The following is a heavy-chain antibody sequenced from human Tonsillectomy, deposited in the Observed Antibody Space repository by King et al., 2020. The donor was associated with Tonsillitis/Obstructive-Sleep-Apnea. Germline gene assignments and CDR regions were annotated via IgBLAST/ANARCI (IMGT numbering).Heavy chain of an antibody. CDR1: RFPFSSYA. CDR3: AREDGYCSGGSCYYKAFEI. D-gene: IGHD2-15*01. V-gene: IGHV3-30*01. Sequence: VQLVESGGGVVQPGRSLRLSFASSRFPFSSYAMHWFRQVPGKGLEWVAVISYDGGNKYYADSVKGRFTISRDNSKNTLYLQINSLRAEDTAVYYCAREDGYCSGGSCYYKAFEIGGKGTMVTVSS. J-gene: IGHJ3*02. CDR2: ISYDGGNK.